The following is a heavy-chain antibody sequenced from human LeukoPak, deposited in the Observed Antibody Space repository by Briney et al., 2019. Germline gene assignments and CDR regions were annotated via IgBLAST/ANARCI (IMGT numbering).Heavy chain of an antibody. CDR2: IYTTGST. CDR1: GGSISSYY. Sequence: TSETLSLTCTVSGGSISSYYWSWIRQPPGKGLEWIGRIYTTGSTNYSPSLKSRVTMSIDTSKNQFSLRLTSVTAADTAVYYCARDSTRYTPVPLDYWGQGTLVAVSS. V-gene: IGHV4-4*07. CDR3: ARDSTRYTPVPLDY. D-gene: IGHD1-14*01. J-gene: IGHJ4*02.